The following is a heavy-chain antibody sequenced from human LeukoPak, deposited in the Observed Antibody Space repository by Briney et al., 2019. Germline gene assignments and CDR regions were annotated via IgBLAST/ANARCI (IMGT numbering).Heavy chain of an antibody. D-gene: IGHD2-2*01. V-gene: IGHV3-23*01. CDR1: GFIFSSYA. CDR3: AKLGRYCSSTSCYYFDY. J-gene: IGHJ4*02. Sequence: GGSLRLSCAASGFIFSSYAMSWVRQAPGKGLEWVSAISGSGGSTYYADSVKGRFTISRDNSKNTLYLQMNILRAEDTAVYYCAKLGRYCSSTSCYYFDYWGQGTLVTVSS. CDR2: ISGSGGST.